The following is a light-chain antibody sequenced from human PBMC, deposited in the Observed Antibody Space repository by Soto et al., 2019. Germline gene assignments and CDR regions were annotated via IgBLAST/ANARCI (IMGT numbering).Light chain of an antibody. J-gene: IGLJ2*01. Sequence: QSVLTQPASVSGSPGQSITISCTGTSSDVENYKFVSWYQQYPGKAPKLMIFEGSERPSGVSNRFSGSKSGNTASLTISGLRAEDEADYYCSSYAGSSTVAFGGGTQLTVL. CDR1: SSDVENYKF. CDR3: SSYAGSSTVA. V-gene: IGLV2-23*01. CDR2: EGS.